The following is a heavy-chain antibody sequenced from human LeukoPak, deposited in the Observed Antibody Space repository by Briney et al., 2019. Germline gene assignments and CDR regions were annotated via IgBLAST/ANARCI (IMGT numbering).Heavy chain of an antibody. Sequence: GASVKVSCKAAGYAFTGSYIHWVRQAPGQGLEWMGWINPNNGFTAYAQNFQGRVTMTRDTSISTAYMELSRLRSDDTAVYYCARAPPLVSSWPSYYFDYWGQGTLVTVSS. CDR1: GYAFTGSY. CDR2: INPNNGFT. V-gene: IGHV1-2*02. CDR3: ARAPPLVSSWPSYYFDY. J-gene: IGHJ4*02. D-gene: IGHD6-13*01.